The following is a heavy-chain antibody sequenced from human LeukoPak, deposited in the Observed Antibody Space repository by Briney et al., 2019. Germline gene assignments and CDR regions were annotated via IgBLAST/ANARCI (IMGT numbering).Heavy chain of an antibody. CDR3: ARDRFGELLKDY. D-gene: IGHD3-16*01. Sequence: ASVKVSCKASGYTFTSYGISWVRQAPGQGLEWMGWISAYNGNTNYAQKLQGRATMTTDTSTSTAYMELRSLRSDDTAVYYCARDRFGELLKDYWGQGTLVTVSS. V-gene: IGHV1-18*01. J-gene: IGHJ4*02. CDR1: GYTFTSYG. CDR2: ISAYNGNT.